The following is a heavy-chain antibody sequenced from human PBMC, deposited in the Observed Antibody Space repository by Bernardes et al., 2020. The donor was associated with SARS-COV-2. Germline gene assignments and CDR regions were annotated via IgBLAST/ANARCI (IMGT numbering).Heavy chain of an antibody. Sequence: ASMKVYCKASGYTFTSYDINWVRQAPGQGLEWMGWMNPTSGTTGYAQKFQGRVTLTRDTSTSTAHMELTSLNSEDTAVYYCARTGVGMDVWGPGTTITVSS. J-gene: IGHJ6*02. CDR3: ARTGVGMDV. CDR2: MNPTSGTT. CDR1: GYTFTSYD. D-gene: IGHD3-10*01. V-gene: IGHV1-8*01.